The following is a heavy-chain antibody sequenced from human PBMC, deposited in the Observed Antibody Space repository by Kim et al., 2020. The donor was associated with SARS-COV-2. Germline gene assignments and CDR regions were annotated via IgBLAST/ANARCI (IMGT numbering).Heavy chain of an antibody. J-gene: IGHJ4*02. Sequence: SVKGRFTISRDNAKNSLYLQMNSLRAEDTAVYYCARPYCSGGSCYLSFDYWGQGTLVTVSS. CDR3: ARPYCSGGSCYLSFDY. D-gene: IGHD2-15*01. V-gene: IGHV3-21*01.